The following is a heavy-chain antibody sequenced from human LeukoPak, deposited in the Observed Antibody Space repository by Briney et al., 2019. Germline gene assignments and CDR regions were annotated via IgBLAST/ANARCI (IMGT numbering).Heavy chain of an antibody. CDR1: GFNFSNYN. Sequence: GGSLRLSCAASGFNFSNYNMKWVRQAPGKGLEWVSYITTSSSTIHYADSVKGRFTISRDNAKNSLYLQMNSLRAEDTAVYYCASTPRNWYSDYWGQGTLVTVSS. CDR2: ITTSSSTI. J-gene: IGHJ4*02. D-gene: IGHD1-7*01. V-gene: IGHV3-48*01. CDR3: ASTPRNWYSDY.